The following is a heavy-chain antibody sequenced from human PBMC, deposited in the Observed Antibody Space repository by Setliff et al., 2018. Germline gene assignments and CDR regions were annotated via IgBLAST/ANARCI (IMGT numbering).Heavy chain of an antibody. CDR2: IKRESDGGTT. D-gene: IGHD7-27*01. J-gene: IGHJ6*03. CDR1: GFTFSNAW. Sequence: PGGSLRLSCAASGFTFSNAWMSWVRQAPGKGLEWVGRIKRESDGGTTDYAAPVKGRFTISRDDSKNTLYLQMNSLRVEDTAVYHCAKEGMRYWGSPGYMDVWGKGTTVTVSS. V-gene: IGHV3-15*05. CDR3: AKEGMRYWGSPGYMDV.